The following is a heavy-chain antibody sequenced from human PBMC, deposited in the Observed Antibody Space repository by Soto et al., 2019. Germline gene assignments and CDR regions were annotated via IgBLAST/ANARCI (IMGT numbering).Heavy chain of an antibody. V-gene: IGHV3-15*01. CDR3: TAHLGEFFPLDY. CDR1: GFSFSNAW. CDR2: INSRADGGTT. D-gene: IGHD3-16*01. J-gene: IGHJ4*02. Sequence: EVQLVESGGDFVKPGGSLRVSCAVSGFSFSNAWMSWVRQTPGKGLEWVGRINSRADGGTTDYTAHVKGSFTISSDDSKHTVILQINSLKTEDTAVYYCTAHLGEFFPLDYWGQGDLVTVSP.